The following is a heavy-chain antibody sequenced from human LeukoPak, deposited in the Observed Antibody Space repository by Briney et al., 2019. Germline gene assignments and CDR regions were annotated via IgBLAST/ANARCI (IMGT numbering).Heavy chain of an antibody. V-gene: IGHV3-48*03. CDR3: ARDYGGSSPFDY. J-gene: IGHJ4*02. CDR2: ISSSDSTI. Sequence: PGGSLRLSCAASGFTLSSYEMHWVRQAPGKGLEWVPYISSSDSTIYYADSVKGRFTISRDNAKNSLYLQMNSLRAEDTAVYYCARDYGGSSPFDYWGQGTLVTVSS. D-gene: IGHD4-23*01. CDR1: GFTLSSYE.